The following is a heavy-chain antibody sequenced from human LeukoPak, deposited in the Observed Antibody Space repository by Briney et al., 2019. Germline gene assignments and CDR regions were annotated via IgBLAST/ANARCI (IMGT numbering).Heavy chain of an antibody. CDR1: GFTFSSYW. V-gene: IGHV3-74*01. Sequence: PGGSLRLSCAASGFTFSSYWMHWVRQAPGKGLVWVSRINSDGSSTCYADSVKGRFTISRDNAKNTLYLQMNSLRAEDTAVYYCARDQAPTDCSGGSCYSHYYGMDVWGQGTTVTVSS. CDR3: ARDQAPTDCSGGSCYSHYYGMDV. J-gene: IGHJ6*02. D-gene: IGHD2-15*01. CDR2: INSDGSST.